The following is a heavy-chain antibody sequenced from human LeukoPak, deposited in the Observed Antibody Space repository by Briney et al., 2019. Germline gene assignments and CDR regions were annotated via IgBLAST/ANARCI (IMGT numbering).Heavy chain of an antibody. D-gene: IGHD5/OR15-5a*01. CDR1: EFTFSSYL. J-gene: IGHJ6*02. V-gene: IGHV3-7*01. Sequence: GGSLRLSCAVSEFTFSSYLMSWVRQAPGKGLEWVANIKEDGSEKYYVDSVKGRFTISRDNAKNSLYLQMNSLRAEDTAVYYCARASRYYGLDVWGQGTLVTVSS. CDR3: ARASRYYGLDV. CDR2: IKEDGSEK.